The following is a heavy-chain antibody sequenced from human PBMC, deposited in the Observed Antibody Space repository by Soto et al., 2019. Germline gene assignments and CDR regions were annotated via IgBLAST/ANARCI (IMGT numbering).Heavy chain of an antibody. Sequence: SETPSLTCTVSGGSISSGGYYWSWIRQHPGKGLEWIGYIYYSGSTYYNPSLKSRVTISVDTSKNQFSLKLSSVTAADTAVYYCARLAMIVVDASKAYYFDYWGDVTLVTVSS. CDR3: ARLAMIVVDASKAYYFDY. J-gene: IGHJ4*01. CDR2: IYYSGST. CDR1: GGSISSGGYY. D-gene: IGHD3-22*01. V-gene: IGHV4-31*03.